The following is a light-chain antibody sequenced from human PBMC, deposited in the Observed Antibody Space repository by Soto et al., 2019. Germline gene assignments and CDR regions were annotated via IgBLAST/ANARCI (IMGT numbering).Light chain of an antibody. CDR2: DTY. CDR1: TSNIGNNY. J-gene: IGLJ1*01. Sequence: QSVLTQPPSLSAAPGQTVTISCSGSTSNIGNNYVSWYRQLPGTAPKLLIYDTYKRPSGIPDRFSGSKSGTSATLVITGLQTWDEADYYCGTWDSSLSAHVFGPGTKVTVL. CDR3: GTWDSSLSAHV. V-gene: IGLV1-51*01.